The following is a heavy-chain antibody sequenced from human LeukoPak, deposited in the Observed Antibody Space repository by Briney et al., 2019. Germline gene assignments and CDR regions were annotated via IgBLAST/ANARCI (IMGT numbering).Heavy chain of an antibody. J-gene: IGHJ4*02. CDR1: GFSFPTYG. CDR3: VKSIVAGTGIFDS. V-gene: IGHV3-30*18. CDR2: TSSDASVH. Sequence: GGSLRLSCAASGFSFPTYGMHWVRQAPGKGLEWVALTSSDASVHYYLDSVKDRFTVSRDNSKNTLYLQMDSLRVDDTAVFYCVKSIVAGTGIFDSWGQGTLVTVSS. D-gene: IGHD1-26*01.